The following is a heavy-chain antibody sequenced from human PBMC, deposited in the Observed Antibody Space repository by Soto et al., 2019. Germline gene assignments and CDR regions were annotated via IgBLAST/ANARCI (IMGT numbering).Heavy chain of an antibody. CDR2: ISNSDRT. V-gene: IGHV4-39*01. CDR3: ARQPRMICADYFDY. CDR1: GGSISSYSYY. D-gene: IGHD3-22*01. J-gene: IGHJ4*02. Sequence: QLQLQESGPGLVKPSETLSLTCTVSGGSISSYSYYWGWIRQPPGKGLEWIGTISNSDRTYYNPSLKSRVTISVDSSKNQFSLKLSSVTAADTAVYYCARQPRMICADYFDYWGQGTLVTVSS.